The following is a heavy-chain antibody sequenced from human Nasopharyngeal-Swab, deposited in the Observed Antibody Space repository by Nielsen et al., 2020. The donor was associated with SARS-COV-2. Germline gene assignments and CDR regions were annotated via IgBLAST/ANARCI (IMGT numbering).Heavy chain of an antibody. V-gene: IGHV3-30*14. D-gene: IGHD6-13*01. Sequence: GESLKISCAASGFTFSSYAMHWVRQARGKGLEWVAVISYDGSNNYYADSVKGRFTMSRDNSKNTLYLQMNSLRAEYTAVYYCARDLFHSSSWYEDYWGQGTLVTVSS. CDR3: ARDLFHSSSWYEDY. CDR1: GFTFSSYA. J-gene: IGHJ4*02. CDR2: ISYDGSNN.